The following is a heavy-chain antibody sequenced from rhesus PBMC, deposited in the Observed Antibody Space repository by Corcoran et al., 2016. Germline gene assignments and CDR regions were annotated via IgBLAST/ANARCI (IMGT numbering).Heavy chain of an antibody. J-gene: IGHJ5-1*01. CDR2: ISNTGDTR. D-gene: IGHD4-29*01. CDR3: ARGSSYVGGRFDV. V-gene: IGHV3-7*01. Sequence: EVQLVESGGALVQPGGSLRLSCAASGFTFGDYGMHWVRQAPGKGLEWVSTISNTGDTRHPPTSVTARFTVARYKAKSALSLQRNRLRAGDTAVYYCARGSSYVGGRFDVWGAGVPVTVSS. CDR1: GFTFGDYG.